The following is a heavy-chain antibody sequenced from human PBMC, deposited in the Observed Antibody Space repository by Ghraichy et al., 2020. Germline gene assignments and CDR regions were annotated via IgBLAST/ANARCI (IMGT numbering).Heavy chain of an antibody. CDR3: ARDHEQIHDYGDYRHGYNWFDP. CDR1: GFTFSSYW. D-gene: IGHD4-17*01. CDR2: INSDGSST. Sequence: GGSLRLSCAASGFTFSSYWMHWVRQAPGKGLVWVSRINSDGSSTSYADSVKGRFTISRDNAKNTLYLQMNSLRAEDTAVYYCARDHEQIHDYGDYRHGYNWFDPWGQGTLVTVSS. V-gene: IGHV3-74*01. J-gene: IGHJ5*02.